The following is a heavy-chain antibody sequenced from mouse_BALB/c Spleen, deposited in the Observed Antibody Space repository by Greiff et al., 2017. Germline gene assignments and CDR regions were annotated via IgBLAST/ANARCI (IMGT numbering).Heavy chain of an antibody. CDR1: GFSLTSYD. CDR2: IWTGGGT. J-gene: IGHJ2*01. V-gene: IGHV2-9-2*01. Sequence: VKVVESGPGLVAPSQSLSITCTVSGFSLTSYDISWIRQPPGKGLEWLGVIWTGGGTNYNSAFMSRLSISKDNSKSQVFLKMNSLQTDDTAIYYCVRDGNYYFDYWGQGTTLTVSS. CDR3: VRDGNYYFDY. D-gene: IGHD2-1*01.